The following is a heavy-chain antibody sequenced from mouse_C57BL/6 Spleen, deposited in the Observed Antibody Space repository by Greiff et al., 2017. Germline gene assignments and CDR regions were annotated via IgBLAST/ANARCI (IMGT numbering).Heavy chain of an antibody. V-gene: IGHV1-82*01. CDR3: GTAQASLHY. CDR1: GYAFSSSW. CDR2: IYPGDGDT. J-gene: IGHJ2*01. D-gene: IGHD3-2*02. Sequence: VQLQESGPELVKPGASVKISCKASGYAFSSSWMNWVKQRPGKGLEWIGRIYPGDGDTNYNGKFKGKATLTADKSSSTAYMQLSSLTSEDSAVYFCGTAQASLHYWGQGTTLTVSS.